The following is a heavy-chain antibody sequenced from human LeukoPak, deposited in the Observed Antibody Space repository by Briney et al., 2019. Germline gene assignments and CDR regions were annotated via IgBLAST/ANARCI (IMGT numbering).Heavy chain of an antibody. J-gene: IGHJ5*02. D-gene: IGHD3-10*01. V-gene: IGHV1-24*01. CDR3: ATVLSPLYGSGNSNWFDP. CDR1: GYTLTELS. Sequence: ASVKVSCKVSGYTLTELSMHWVRQAPGKGLEWMGGFDPEDGETIYAQKFQGRVTMTEDTSTDTAYMELSSLRSEDTAAYYCATVLSPLYGSGNSNWFDPWGQGTLVTVSS. CDR2: FDPEDGET.